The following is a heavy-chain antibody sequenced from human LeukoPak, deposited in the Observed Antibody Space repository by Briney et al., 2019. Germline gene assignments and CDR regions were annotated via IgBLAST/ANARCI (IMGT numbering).Heavy chain of an antibody. J-gene: IGHJ4*02. CDR3: ARGRGATGWYYFDY. CDR1: GFTFRSYA. CDR2: ISGSGT. Sequence: GGSLRLSCATSGFTFRSYAMIWVRQAPERGLQWVSGISGSGTYYADFAKGRFTISRDNSKNTLYLQMNSLRAEDTATYYCARGRGATGWYYFDYWGQGTLVTVSS. D-gene: IGHD6-19*01. V-gene: IGHV3-23*01.